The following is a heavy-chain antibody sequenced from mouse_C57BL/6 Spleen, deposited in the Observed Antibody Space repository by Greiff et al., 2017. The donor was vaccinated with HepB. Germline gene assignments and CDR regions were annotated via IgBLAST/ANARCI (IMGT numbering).Heavy chain of an antibody. V-gene: IGHV1-20*01. Sequence: VQLQQSGPELVKPGDSVKISCKASGYSFTGYFMNWVMQSHGKSLEWIGRINPYNGDTFYNQKFKGKATLTVDKSSSTAHMELRSLTSEDSAVYCCARSSVVYDYAMDYWGQGTSVTVSS. CDR1: GYSFTGYF. D-gene: IGHD1-1*01. J-gene: IGHJ4*01. CDR2: INPYNGDT. CDR3: ARSSVVYDYAMDY.